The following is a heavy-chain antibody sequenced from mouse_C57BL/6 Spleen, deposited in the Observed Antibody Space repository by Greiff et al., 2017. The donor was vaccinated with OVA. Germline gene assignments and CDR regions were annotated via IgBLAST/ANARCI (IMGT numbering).Heavy chain of an antibody. Sequence: QVQLKQPGAELVKPGASVKLSCKASGYTFTSYWMHWVKQRPGQGLEWIGMIHPNSGSTNYNEKFKSKATLTVDKSSSTAYMQLSSLTSEDSAVYDCARGITTVVGRAMDYWGQGTSVTVSS. CDR3: ARGITTVVGRAMDY. CDR2: IHPNSGST. CDR1: GYTFTSYW. D-gene: IGHD1-1*01. V-gene: IGHV1-64*01. J-gene: IGHJ4*01.